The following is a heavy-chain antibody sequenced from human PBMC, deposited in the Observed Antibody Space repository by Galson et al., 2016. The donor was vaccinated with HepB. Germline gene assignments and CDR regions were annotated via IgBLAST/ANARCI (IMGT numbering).Heavy chain of an antibody. CDR1: GFTFSTYA. J-gene: IGHJ2*01. CDR3: ARPRRWPQYYYGLDV. Sequence: SLRLSCAASGFTFSTYAMHWVRQAPGRGLEWVAVTSYDGSHKHYRDSVKGRFTISRDNSKNTLYLQMNRLRREDRGVYYCARPRRWPQYYYGLDVWGRGTLVTVSS. V-gene: IGHV3-30-3*01. CDR2: TSYDGSHK. D-gene: IGHD2/OR15-2a*01.